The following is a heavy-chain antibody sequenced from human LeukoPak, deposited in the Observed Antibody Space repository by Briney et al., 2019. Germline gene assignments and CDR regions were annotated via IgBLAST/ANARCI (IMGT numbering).Heavy chain of an antibody. J-gene: IGHJ4*02. CDR1: GGSISSYY. CDR2: IYYSGST. D-gene: IGHD5-24*01. CDR3: ARGSSRDGYNFNY. Sequence: SETLSLTCTVSGGSISSYYWSWIRQPPGKGLEWIGYIYYSGSTNYNPSLKSRVTISVDTSKNQFSLKLSSVTAADTAVYYCARGSSRDGYNFNYWGQGTLVTVSS. V-gene: IGHV4-59*12.